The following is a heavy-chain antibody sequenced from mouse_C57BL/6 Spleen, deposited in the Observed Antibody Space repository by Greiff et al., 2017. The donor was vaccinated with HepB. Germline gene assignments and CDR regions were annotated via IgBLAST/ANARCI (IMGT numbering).Heavy chain of an antibody. Sequence: QVQLKQSGAELVKPGASVKISCKASGYAFSSYWMNWVKQRPGKGLEWIGQIYPGDGDTNYNGKFKGKATLTADKSSSTAYMQLSSLTSEDSAVYFCAPGGLRLDFDVWGTGTTVTVSS. CDR3: APGGLRLDFDV. CDR1: GYAFSSYW. V-gene: IGHV1-80*01. CDR2: IYPGDGDT. D-gene: IGHD2-4*01. J-gene: IGHJ1*03.